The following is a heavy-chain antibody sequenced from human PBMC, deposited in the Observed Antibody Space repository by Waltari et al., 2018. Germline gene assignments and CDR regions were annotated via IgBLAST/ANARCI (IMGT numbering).Heavy chain of an antibody. J-gene: IGHJ4*02. D-gene: IGHD2-2*01. CDR2: IIPILGIA. Sequence: QDQLVQSGAEVKKPGSSVKVSCKASGGTFSSYPISWVRQAPGQGLEWMGRIIPILGIANYAQKFQGRVTITADKSTSTAYMELSSLRSEDTAVYYCARVNVGYCSSTSCYALGHWGQGTLVTVSS. CDR1: GGTFSSYP. CDR3: ARVNVGYCSSTSCYALGH. V-gene: IGHV1-69*02.